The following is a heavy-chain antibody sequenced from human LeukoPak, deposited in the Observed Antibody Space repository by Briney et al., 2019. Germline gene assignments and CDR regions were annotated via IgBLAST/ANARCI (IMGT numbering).Heavy chain of an antibody. CDR1: GYTFTSYG. D-gene: IGHD4-17*01. CDR2: ISAYNGNT. V-gene: IGHV1-18*01. J-gene: IGHJ3*02. CDR3: ARASFDYGAFDI. Sequence: APVKVSCKASGYTFTSYGISWVRQAPGQGLEWMGWISAYNGNTNYAQKLQGRVTMTTDTSTSTAYMELRSLRSDDTAVYYCARASFDYGAFDIWGQGTMVTVSS.